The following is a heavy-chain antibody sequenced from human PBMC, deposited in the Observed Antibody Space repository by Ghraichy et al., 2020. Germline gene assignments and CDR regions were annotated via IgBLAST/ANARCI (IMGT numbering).Heavy chain of an antibody. CDR1: GGSISSYY. Sequence: ESLNISCTVSGGSISSYYWSWIRQPPGKGLEWIGYIYYSGSTNYHPSLQSRVTISVDTSKNQFSLKLSSGTAADTALYYWACGGSRGYYPYYYYSGMDVWGQRTTATVPS. D-gene: IGHD3-22*01. CDR2: IYYSGST. J-gene: IGHJ6*02. CDR3: ACGGSRGYYPYYYYSGMDV. V-gene: IGHV4-59*01.